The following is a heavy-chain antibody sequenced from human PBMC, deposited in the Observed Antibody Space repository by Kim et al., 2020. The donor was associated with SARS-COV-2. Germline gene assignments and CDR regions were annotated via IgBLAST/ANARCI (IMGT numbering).Heavy chain of an antibody. Sequence: ASVKVSCKASGYTFTSYDINWVRQATGQGLEWMGWMNPNSGNTGYAQKFQGRVTMTRNTSISTAYMELSSLRSEDTAVYYCARVVVPAPLEVYAFDIWGQGTMVTVSS. CDR3: ARVVVPAPLEVYAFDI. D-gene: IGHD2-2*01. CDR1: GYTFTSYD. CDR2: MNPNSGNT. J-gene: IGHJ3*02. V-gene: IGHV1-8*01.